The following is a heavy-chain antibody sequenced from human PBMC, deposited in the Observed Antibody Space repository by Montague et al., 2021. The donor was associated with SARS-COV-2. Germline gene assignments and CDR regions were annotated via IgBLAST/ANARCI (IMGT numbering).Heavy chain of an antibody. D-gene: IGHD6-19*01. CDR3: ARDHGSGWFTFDY. J-gene: IGHJ4*02. V-gene: IGHV3-53*04. CDR2: IYSGGST. Sequence: SLRLSCAASVFTVSSNYMSWVRQAPGKGLEWVSVIYSGGSTYYADSVKGRFTISRHNSKNTLYLQMNSLRAEDTAVYYCARDHGSGWFTFDYWGQGTLVTVSS. CDR1: VFTVSSNY.